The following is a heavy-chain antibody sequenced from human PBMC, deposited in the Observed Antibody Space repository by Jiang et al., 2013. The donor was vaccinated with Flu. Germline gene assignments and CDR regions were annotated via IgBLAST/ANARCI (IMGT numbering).Heavy chain of an antibody. CDR1: GFTFSSYS. CDR3: ARDIVVVPAVDTHYGMDV. V-gene: IGHV3-21*01. D-gene: IGHD2-2*01. CDR2: ISSSSSYI. J-gene: IGHJ6*02. Sequence: SGFTFSSYSMNWVRQAPGKGLEWVSSISSSSSYIYYADSVKGRFTISRDNAKNSLYLQMNSLRAEDTAVYYCARDIVVVPAVDTHYGMDVWGQGTTVTVSS.